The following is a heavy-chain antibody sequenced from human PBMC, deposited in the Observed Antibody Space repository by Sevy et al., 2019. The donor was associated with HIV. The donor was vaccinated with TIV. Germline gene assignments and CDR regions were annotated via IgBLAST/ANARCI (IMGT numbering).Heavy chain of an antibody. Sequence: GGSLRLSCAASGFTFSSYWMHWVRQAPGKGLVWVSRINSDGSSTSYADSVKGRFTISRDNAKNRLYLQMNGLRAEDTAVYYCARALLRGSGAFDIWGQGTMVTVSS. J-gene: IGHJ3*02. CDR1: GFTFSSYW. D-gene: IGHD3-10*01. CDR3: ARALLRGSGAFDI. CDR2: INSDGSST. V-gene: IGHV3-74*01.